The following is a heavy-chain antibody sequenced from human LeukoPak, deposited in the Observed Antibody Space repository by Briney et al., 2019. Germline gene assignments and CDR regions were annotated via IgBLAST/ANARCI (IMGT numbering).Heavy chain of an antibody. CDR1: GGSISSGGYS. CDR2: IYHSGST. Sequence: ASETLSLTCAVSGGSISSGGYSWSWIRQPPGKGLEWIGYIYHSGSTYYNPSLKSRVTISVNRSKNQFSLKLSSVTAADTAVYYCARDQWLDYWGQGTLVTVSS. CDR3: ARDQWLDY. J-gene: IGHJ4*02. D-gene: IGHD6-19*01. V-gene: IGHV4-30-2*02.